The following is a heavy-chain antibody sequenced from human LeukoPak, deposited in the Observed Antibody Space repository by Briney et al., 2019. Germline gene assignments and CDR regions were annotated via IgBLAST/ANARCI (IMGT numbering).Heavy chain of an antibody. CDR1: GGSISNYY. D-gene: IGHD2/OR15-2a*01. CDR2: VFYSGST. Sequence: SETLSLTCTVSGGSISNYYWSWIRQPPGKGLEWFGYVFYSGSTNYNPSLKSRVTISVDTSKNQFSLKLSSVTAADTAVYYCARPNSKGSGDAFDIWGQGTMVTVSS. V-gene: IGHV4-59*01. CDR3: ARPNSKGSGDAFDI. J-gene: IGHJ3*02.